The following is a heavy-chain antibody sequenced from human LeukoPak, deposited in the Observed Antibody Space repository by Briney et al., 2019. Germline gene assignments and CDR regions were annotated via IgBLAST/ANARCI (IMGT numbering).Heavy chain of an antibody. J-gene: IGHJ5*02. D-gene: IGHD1-7*01. Sequence: GRSLTPSCAASGFTFSNAWMSWVRPPPGKGLEWVGRIKSKTHGGTTDYAAPVKGRFTISRDDSKSTLYLQMNSLKTEDTAVYYCTTLPGTAWGQGTLVTVSS. CDR1: GFTFSNAW. V-gene: IGHV3-15*01. CDR2: IKSKTHGGTT. CDR3: TTLPGTA.